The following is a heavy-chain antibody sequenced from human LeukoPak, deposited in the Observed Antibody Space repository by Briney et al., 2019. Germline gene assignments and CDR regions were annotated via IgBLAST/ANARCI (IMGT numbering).Heavy chain of an antibody. CDR2: IKGDGSST. Sequence: GGSLRLSCAASGFTFSTYWMHWVRQAPGKGLVWIARIKGDGSSTIYADSVKGRFTISRDNSKNTLYLQTSSLRAEDTAVYHCARASTTVPNLLDHWGRGTLVTVSS. V-gene: IGHV3-74*01. J-gene: IGHJ4*02. CDR1: GFTFSTYW. CDR3: ARASTTVPNLLDH. D-gene: IGHD4-17*01.